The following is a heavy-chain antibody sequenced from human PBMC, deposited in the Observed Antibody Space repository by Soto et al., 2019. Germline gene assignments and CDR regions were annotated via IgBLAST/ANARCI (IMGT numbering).Heavy chain of an antibody. D-gene: IGHD6-19*01. V-gene: IGHV1-18*01. CDR3: AREGQWLANYYYYYGMDV. CDR1: GYTFTSYG. CDR2: ISAYNGNT. Sequence: EASVKVSCKASGYTFTSYGISWVRQAPGQGLEWMGWISAYNGNTNYAQKLQGRVTMTTDTSTSTAYMELRSLRSDDTAVYYCAREGQWLANYYYYYGMDVWGQGTTVTVSS. J-gene: IGHJ6*02.